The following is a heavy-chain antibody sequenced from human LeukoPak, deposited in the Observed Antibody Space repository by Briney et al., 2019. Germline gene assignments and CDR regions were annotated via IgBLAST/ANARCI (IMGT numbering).Heavy chain of an antibody. CDR1: GFTFSSYG. CDR2: IWYDGTDE. V-gene: IGHV3-33*06. CDR3: AKDTTTTRRGFDY. Sequence: GGSLRLSCAASGFTFSSYGMHWVRQAPGKGLEWVAVIWYDGTDEYYADSVKGRFTVSRDNSKKTLYPQMNSLRAEDTAVYYCAKDTTTTRRGFDYWGQGTLATVSS. J-gene: IGHJ4*02. D-gene: IGHD3-10*01.